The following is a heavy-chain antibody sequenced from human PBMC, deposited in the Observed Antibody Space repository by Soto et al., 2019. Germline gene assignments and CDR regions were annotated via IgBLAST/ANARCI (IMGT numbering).Heavy chain of an antibody. Sequence: GASVKVSCKASVRTFSSYAISRVRQAPGQGLEWMGWIIPIFGTANYPQKLQGRVTITADESTSTAYMELSSLRSEGTAVYYCARVEVIAARRLRHYYYYGMDVWGQGTTVTVSS. CDR1: VRTFSSYA. CDR2: IIPIFGTA. J-gene: IGHJ6*02. CDR3: ARVEVIAARRLRHYYYYGMDV. V-gene: IGHV1-69*13. D-gene: IGHD6-6*01.